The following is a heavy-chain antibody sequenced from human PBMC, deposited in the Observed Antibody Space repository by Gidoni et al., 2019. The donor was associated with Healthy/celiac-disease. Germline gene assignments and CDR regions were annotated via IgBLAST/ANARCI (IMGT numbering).Heavy chain of an antibody. CDR2: INAGNGNT. CDR3: ARVAGGILWFGDDYYGMDA. V-gene: IGHV1-3*05. CDR1: GYTITSYA. J-gene: IGHJ6*02. Sequence: QVQLAQSGAEEKKPGASVKVSCKAAGYTITSYAMHWVRQAPVQRLEWMGWINAGNGNTKYSQKFQGRVTITRNTSASTAYMELSSLRSEDTAVYYCARVAGGILWFGDDYYGMDAWGQGTTVTVSS. D-gene: IGHD3-10*01.